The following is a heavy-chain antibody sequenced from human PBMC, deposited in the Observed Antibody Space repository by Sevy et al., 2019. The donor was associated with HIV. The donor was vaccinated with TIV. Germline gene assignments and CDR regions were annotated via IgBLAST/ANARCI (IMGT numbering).Heavy chain of an antibody. CDR1: GFTFSRFG. CDR3: AKGSAAAAVLDV. V-gene: IGHV3-30*18. J-gene: IGHJ4*02. CDR2: ISYDTKTK. Sequence: GGSLRLSCAASGFTFSRFGMHWVRQAPGKGLVWLVVISYDTKTKHFADSLKGRIAISRDNTKNTVDLQINSLRVEDTAVYYCAKGSAAAAVLDVWGRGTLVTVSS. D-gene: IGHD6-13*01.